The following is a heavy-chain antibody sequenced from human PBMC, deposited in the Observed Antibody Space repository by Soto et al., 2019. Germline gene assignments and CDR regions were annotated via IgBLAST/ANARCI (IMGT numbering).Heavy chain of an antibody. CDR3: ARGGRESDY. Sequence: SETLSLTCTVSGGSISSYYWSWIRQPPGKGLEWIGYIYYSGSTNYNTSTKSRVTISVDTSKNQFSLKLSSVTAADTAVYYCARGGRESDYWGQGTLVTVSS. CDR1: GGSISSYY. V-gene: IGHV4-59*01. CDR2: IYYSGST. D-gene: IGHD3-10*01. J-gene: IGHJ4*02.